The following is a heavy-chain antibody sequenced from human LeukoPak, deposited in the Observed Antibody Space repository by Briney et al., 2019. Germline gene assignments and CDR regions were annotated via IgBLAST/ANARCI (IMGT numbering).Heavy chain of an antibody. V-gene: IGHV3-30*18. CDR1: GFTFSTYG. Sequence: RGSLRLSCAASGFTFSTYGMHWVRQAPGKGLEWVAVMSYDGSNKYYADSVKGRFTISRDNSKNTLYLQMNSLRGEDTAVYYCAKAYSSGWYEDYWGQGTLVTVSS. CDR3: AKAYSSGWYEDY. CDR2: MSYDGSNK. J-gene: IGHJ4*02. D-gene: IGHD6-19*01.